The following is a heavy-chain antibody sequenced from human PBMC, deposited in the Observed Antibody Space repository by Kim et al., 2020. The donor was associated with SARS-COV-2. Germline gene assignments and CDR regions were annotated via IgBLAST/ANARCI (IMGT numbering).Heavy chain of an antibody. V-gene: IGHV3-74*01. Sequence: GGSLRLSCAASGFTFSSYWMHWVRQAPGKGLVWVSRINSDGSSTSYADSVKGRFTISRDNAKNTLYLQMNSLRAEDTAVYYCARTRGVAYRFDPWGQGTLVTVSS. CDR1: GFTFSSYW. CDR3: ARTRGVAYRFDP. J-gene: IGHJ5*02. CDR2: INSDGSST. D-gene: IGHD2-15*01.